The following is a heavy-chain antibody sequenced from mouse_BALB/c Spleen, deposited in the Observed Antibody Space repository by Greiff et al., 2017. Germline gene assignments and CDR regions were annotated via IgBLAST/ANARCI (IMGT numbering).Heavy chain of an antibody. CDR2: ISYSGST. Sequence: EVKLQESGPGLVKPSQSLSLTCTVTGYSITSDYAWNWIRQFPGNKLEWMGYISYSGSTSYNPSLKSRISITRDTSKNQFFLQLNSVTTEDTATYYCARVGDGYFDYWGQGTTLTVSS. V-gene: IGHV3-2*02. D-gene: IGHD3-3*01. J-gene: IGHJ2*01. CDR1: GYSITSDYA. CDR3: ARVGDGYFDY.